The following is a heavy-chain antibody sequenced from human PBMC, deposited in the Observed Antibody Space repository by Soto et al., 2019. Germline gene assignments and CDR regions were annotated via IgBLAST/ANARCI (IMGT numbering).Heavy chain of an antibody. Sequence: SETLSLTCTVSGGSISSGGYYWSWIRQHPGKGLEWIGYIYYSGSTYYNPSLKSRVTISVDTSKNQFSLKLSSVTAADTAVYYCARDGEIAAAGTVWFDPWGQGTLVTVSS. CDR3: ARDGEIAAAGTVWFDP. V-gene: IGHV4-31*03. CDR2: IYYSGST. CDR1: GGSISSGGYY. D-gene: IGHD6-13*01. J-gene: IGHJ5*02.